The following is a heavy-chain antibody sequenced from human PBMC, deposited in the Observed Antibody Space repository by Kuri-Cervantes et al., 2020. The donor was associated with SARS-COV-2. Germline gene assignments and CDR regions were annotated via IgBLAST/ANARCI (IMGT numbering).Heavy chain of an antibody. J-gene: IGHJ3*02. CDR2: INSDGSST. D-gene: IGHD3-22*01. V-gene: IGHV3-74*01. CDR1: GFTFSSYG. Sequence: GEALKISCAASGFTFSSYGMHWVRQAPGKGLVWVSRINSDGSSTSYADSVKGRFTISRDNAKNTLYLQMNSLRAEDTAVYYCARVSSGYHHDAFDIWGQGTMVTVSS. CDR3: ARVSSGYHHDAFDI.